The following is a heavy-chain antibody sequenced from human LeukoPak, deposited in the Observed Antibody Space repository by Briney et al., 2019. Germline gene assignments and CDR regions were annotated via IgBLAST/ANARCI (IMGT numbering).Heavy chain of an antibody. V-gene: IGHV3-30-3*01. Sequence: GGSLRLSCAASGFTFSSYAMHWVRQAPGKGLEWVAVISYDGSNKYYADSVKGRFTISRDNSKNTLYLQMNSLRAEDTAVYYCARGGITMVRGARPFDYGMDVWGQGTTVTVSS. CDR2: ISYDGSNK. CDR3: ARGGITMVRGARPFDYGMDV. CDR1: GFTFSSYA. J-gene: IGHJ6*02. D-gene: IGHD3-10*01.